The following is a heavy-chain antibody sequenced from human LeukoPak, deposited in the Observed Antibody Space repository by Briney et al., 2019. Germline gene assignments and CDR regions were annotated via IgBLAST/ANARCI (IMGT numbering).Heavy chain of an antibody. Sequence: SGGPLRLSCAASGFTFDNYAMLWVRLAPGRGLEYASVISGSGDDTYSADSVRGRFTISRDNSKNTLHLEMSNLRVDDTAVYYCAKGRNSYDSGRCHSQNCYYGMDVWGQGTTVTVFS. CDR3: AKGRNSYDSGRCHSQNCYYGMDV. CDR2: ISGSGDDT. J-gene: IGHJ6*02. D-gene: IGHD3-10*01. V-gene: IGHV3-23*01. CDR1: GFTFDNYA.